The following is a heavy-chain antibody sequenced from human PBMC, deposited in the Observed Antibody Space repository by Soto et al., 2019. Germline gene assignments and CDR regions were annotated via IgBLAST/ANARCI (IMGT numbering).Heavy chain of an antibody. CDR1: GGSISSYY. J-gene: IGHJ4*02. D-gene: IGHD2-21*02. Sequence: PSETLSLTCTVSGGSISSYYWSWIRQPPGKGLEWIGYIYYSGSTNYNPSLKSRVTISVDTSKNQFSLKLSSVTAADTAVYYCATHLDVVVTANFDYWGQGTLVTVS. CDR2: IYYSGST. CDR3: ATHLDVVVTANFDY. V-gene: IGHV4-59*01.